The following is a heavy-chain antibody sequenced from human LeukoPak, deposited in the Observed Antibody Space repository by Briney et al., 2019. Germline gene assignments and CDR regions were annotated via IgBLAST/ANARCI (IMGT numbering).Heavy chain of an antibody. Sequence: GGSLRLSCAASGFTFSSYWMHWVRQAPGKGLVGVSRINSDGSSTSYADSVKGRFTISRDNAKNTLYLQMNSLRAEDTAVYYCARAEKTYYYDSSGYYWGQGTLVTVSS. V-gene: IGHV3-74*01. CDR1: GFTFSSYW. J-gene: IGHJ4*02. CDR2: INSDGSST. D-gene: IGHD3-22*01. CDR3: ARAEKTYYYDSSGYY.